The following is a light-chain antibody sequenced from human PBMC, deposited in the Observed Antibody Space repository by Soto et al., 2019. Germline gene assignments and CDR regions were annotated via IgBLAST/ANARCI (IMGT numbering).Light chain of an antibody. CDR2: AAS. Sequence: EIVITQSPATLSVSPGERATLSCSASQSVSSNLACYQQKPGQAPRLLIYAASIRATGIPGRFSGSGSGTEFTLTISSLQSEDFAFYDCQQYNNRPPWTFGQGTKVDIK. CDR3: QQYNNRPPWT. V-gene: IGKV3-15*01. J-gene: IGKJ1*01. CDR1: QSVSSN.